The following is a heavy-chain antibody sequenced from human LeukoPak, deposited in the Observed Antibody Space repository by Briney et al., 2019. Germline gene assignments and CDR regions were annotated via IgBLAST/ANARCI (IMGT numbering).Heavy chain of an antibody. V-gene: IGHV4-39*01. CDR2: MFYSGST. Sequence: GSLRLSCAASGFTFGSYAMSWIRQPPGKGLEWIGSMFYSGSTYYSPSLESRVTISVDTSRNRFSLKLSSVTAADTAVYYCTRLGSIAARIDYWGQGTLVTVSS. J-gene: IGHJ4*02. D-gene: IGHD6-6*01. CDR3: TRLGSIAARIDY. CDR1: GFTFGSYA.